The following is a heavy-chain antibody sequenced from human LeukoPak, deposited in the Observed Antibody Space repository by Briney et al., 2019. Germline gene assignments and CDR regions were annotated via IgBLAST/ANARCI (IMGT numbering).Heavy chain of an antibody. Sequence: GGSLRLSCAASGFTFSSYAMSWVRQAPGKGLEWASAISGSGGSTYYADSVKGRFTISRDNSKNTLYLQMNSLRAEDTAVYYCAKPWSSGSYRDAFDIWGQGTMVTVSS. CDR3: AKPWSSGSYRDAFDI. J-gene: IGHJ3*02. D-gene: IGHD1-26*01. CDR1: GFTFSSYA. CDR2: ISGSGGST. V-gene: IGHV3-23*01.